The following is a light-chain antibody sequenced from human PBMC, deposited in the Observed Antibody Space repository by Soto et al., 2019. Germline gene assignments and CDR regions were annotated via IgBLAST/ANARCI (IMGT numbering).Light chain of an antibody. Sequence: EIVLTQSPAILSLSPGERATLSCRASQSVSSYLAWYQQKPGQAPRLLIYGASSRATGIPDRFSGSGSGTDFTLTISRLEPEDFAVYYCQQYGSSPLLAFGQGTKVDIK. CDR1: QSVSSY. CDR2: GAS. CDR3: QQYGSSPLLA. J-gene: IGKJ1*01. V-gene: IGKV3-20*01.